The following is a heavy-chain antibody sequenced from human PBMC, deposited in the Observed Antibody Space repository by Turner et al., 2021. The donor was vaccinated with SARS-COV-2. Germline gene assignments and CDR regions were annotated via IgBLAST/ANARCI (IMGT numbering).Heavy chain of an antibody. CDR2: ISNDGSNK. D-gene: IGHD1-26*01. J-gene: IGHJ3*02. Sequence: QVQLVESGGGVVQPGRPMTLPSAASGFIFISYAMHWVRQAPGKGLEWVALISNDGSNKYYADSVKGRFTISRDNSKNTLYLQMNSLRAEDTSVYYCARAYSGSYFGAFDIWGQGTMVTISS. CDR3: ARAYSGSYFGAFDI. V-gene: IGHV3-30-3*01. CDR1: GFIFISYA.